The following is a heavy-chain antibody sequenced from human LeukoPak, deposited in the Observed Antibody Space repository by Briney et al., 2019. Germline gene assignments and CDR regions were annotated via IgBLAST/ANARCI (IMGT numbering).Heavy chain of an antibody. J-gene: IGHJ4*02. D-gene: IGHD2-2*01. CDR3: ASGKDIVVVPAATPVDY. CDR2: ISSSGSTI. CDR1: GFTFSDYY. Sequence: PGGSLRLSCAASGFTFSDYYMSWIRQAPGKGLEWVSYISSSGSTIYYADSVKGRFTISRDNAKNSLYLQMNSLRAEDTAVYYCASGKDIVVVPAATPVDYWGQGTLVTVSS. V-gene: IGHV3-11*04.